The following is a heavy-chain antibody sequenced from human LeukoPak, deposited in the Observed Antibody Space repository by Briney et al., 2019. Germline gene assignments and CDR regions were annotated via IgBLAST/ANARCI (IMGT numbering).Heavy chain of an antibody. CDR3: ASLGYDFWSGYVLDY. CDR2: INHSGST. Sequence: SETLSLTCAVYGGSFSRYYWSWIRQPPGKGLEWIGEINHSGSTNYNPSLKSRVTISVDTSKNQFSLKLSSVTAADTAVYYCASLGYDFWSGYVLDYWGQGTLVTVSS. J-gene: IGHJ4*02. V-gene: IGHV4-34*01. D-gene: IGHD3-3*01. CDR1: GGSFSRYY.